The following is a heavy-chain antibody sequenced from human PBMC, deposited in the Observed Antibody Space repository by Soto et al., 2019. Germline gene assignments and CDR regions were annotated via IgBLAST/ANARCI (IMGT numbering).Heavy chain of an antibody. CDR2: ISYDGSNK. V-gene: IGHV3-30-3*01. J-gene: IGHJ4*02. CDR1: GFTFSSYA. D-gene: IGHD1-7*01. CDR3: ARTHAGLELPVDY. Sequence: QVQLVESGGGVVQPGRSLRLSCAASGFTFSSYAMHWVRQAPGKGLEWVAVISYDGSNKYYADSVKGRFTISRDNXKNTLYLQMNSLRAEDTAVYYCARTHAGLELPVDYWGQGTLVTVSS.